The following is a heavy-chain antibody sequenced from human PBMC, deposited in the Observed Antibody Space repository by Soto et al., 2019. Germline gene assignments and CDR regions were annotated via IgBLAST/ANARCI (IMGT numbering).Heavy chain of an antibody. Sequence: GSLRLSCAASGFSFSTYSMAWVRQAAGKGPQWVSGLSGGGANTFYIDSVRGRFTISVDNSKNTVYLQMDSLRADDTAVYYCARWSGYADAWGQGTLVTVSS. CDR1: GFSFSTYS. J-gene: IGHJ4*02. V-gene: IGHV3-23*01. CDR2: LSGGGANT. D-gene: IGHD4-17*01. CDR3: ARWSGYADA.